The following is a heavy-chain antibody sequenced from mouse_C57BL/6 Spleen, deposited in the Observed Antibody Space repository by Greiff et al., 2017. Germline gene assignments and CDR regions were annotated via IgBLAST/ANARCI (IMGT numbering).Heavy chain of an antibody. J-gene: IGHJ4*01. V-gene: IGHV1-55*01. Sequence: VQLQQPGAELVKPGASVKMSCKASGYTFTSYWLTWVKQRPGQGLEWIGDIYPGSGSTTYNEKFKRKATLTVDASSRTAYMQLSSLTSEDSAVYYCASYPDYGSPYYAMDYWGQGTSVTVSS. CDR3: ASYPDYGSPYYAMDY. CDR1: GYTFTSYW. CDR2: IYPGSGST. D-gene: IGHD1-1*01.